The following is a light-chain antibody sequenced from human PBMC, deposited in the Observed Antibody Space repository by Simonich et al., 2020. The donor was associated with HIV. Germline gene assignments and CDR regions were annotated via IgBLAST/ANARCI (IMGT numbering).Light chain of an antibody. CDR3: QQFNNFPIT. J-gene: IGKJ5*01. CDR1: QSISTW. CDR2: KAS. V-gene: IGKV1-5*03. Sequence: TQSPGTLSLSPGERATLSCRTSQSISTWLAWYQQKPGKAPKLLIYKASILESGVPSRFSGSGSGTEFTLTISSLEPDDFATYYCQQFNNFPITFGQGTRLEIK.